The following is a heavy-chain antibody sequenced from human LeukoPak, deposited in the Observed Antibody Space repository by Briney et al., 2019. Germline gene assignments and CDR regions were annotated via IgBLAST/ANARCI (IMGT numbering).Heavy chain of an antibody. Sequence: KSSETLSLTCTVSGASISSSNWWTWVRQPPGEALEWIGEIYHAGSTKYNPSLKSRLTISVDKSNNSFSLSLTSVTAADTAFYYCAGDSYDSSGYYCYWGQGTLVTVSS. V-gene: IGHV4-4*02. CDR1: GASISSSNW. CDR3: AGDSYDSSGYYCY. CDR2: IYHAGST. D-gene: IGHD3-22*01. J-gene: IGHJ4*02.